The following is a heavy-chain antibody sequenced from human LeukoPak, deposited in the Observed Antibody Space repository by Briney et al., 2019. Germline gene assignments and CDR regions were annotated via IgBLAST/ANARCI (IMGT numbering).Heavy chain of an antibody. J-gene: IGHJ4*02. CDR2: IIPILGIA. CDR1: EGTFSSYA. V-gene: IGHV1-69*04. CDR3: ARAGPGYCSGGSCPDY. Sequence: ASVKVSCKASEGTFSSYAISWVRQAPGQGLEWMGRIIPILGIANYAQKFQGRVTITADKSTSTAYMELSSLRSEDTAVYYCARAGPGYCSGGSCPDYWGQGTLVTVSS. D-gene: IGHD2-15*01.